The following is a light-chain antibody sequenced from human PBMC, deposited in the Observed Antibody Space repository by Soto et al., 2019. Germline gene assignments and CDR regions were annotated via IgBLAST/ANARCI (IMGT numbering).Light chain of an antibody. CDR2: GAS. CDR1: QSVSTT. Sequence: EIVLTQSPATLSVSPGGVGALSFMASQSVSTTLAWYQQKPGQAPRILIFGASGRATGIPDRFSGSGSGTDFTLTISRLEPEDFAVYYCQQYGSSSWTFGQGTKVDIK. CDR3: QQYGSSSWT. J-gene: IGKJ1*01. V-gene: IGKV3-20*01.